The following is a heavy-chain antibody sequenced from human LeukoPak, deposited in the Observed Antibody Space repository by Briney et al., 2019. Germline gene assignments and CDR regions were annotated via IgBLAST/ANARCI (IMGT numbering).Heavy chain of an antibody. V-gene: IGHV3-11*04. Sequence: PGGSLRLSCAASGRTFSDYYMSWIRQAPGKGLEWVSYISSSGSAIYYADSMKGRFTISRDNAENSLYLQMNGLRAEDTAAYYCARARGSYAFDYWGQGTLVTVSS. J-gene: IGHJ4*02. CDR2: ISSSGSAI. D-gene: IGHD1-26*01. CDR1: GRTFSDYY. CDR3: ARARGSYAFDY.